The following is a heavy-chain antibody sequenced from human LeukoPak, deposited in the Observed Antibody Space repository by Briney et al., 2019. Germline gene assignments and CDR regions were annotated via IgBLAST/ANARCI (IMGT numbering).Heavy chain of an antibody. V-gene: IGHV3-23*01. CDR2: ISGSGGST. CDR3: AKVSYLDYYYGMDV. J-gene: IGHJ6*02. CDR1: GFTLRSYD. Sequence: GGSLRLSCAASGFTLRSYDMSWVRQAPGKGLEWVSAISGSGGSTYYADSVKGRFTISRDNSKNTLYLQMNSLRAEDTAVYYCAKVSYLDYYYGMDVWGQGTTVTVSS.